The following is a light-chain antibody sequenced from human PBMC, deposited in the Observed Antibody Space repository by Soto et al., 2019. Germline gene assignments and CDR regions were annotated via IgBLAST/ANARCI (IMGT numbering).Light chain of an antibody. CDR1: QTISSR. Sequence: SVGYRFTISCRASQTISSRLAWYQQKPGKAPKLLIYKASTLKSGVPSRFSGSGSGTEFTLTISSLQPDDFATYYCQHYNSYSEAFGQGTKVDIK. V-gene: IGKV1-5*03. CDR3: QHYNSYSEA. CDR2: KAS. J-gene: IGKJ1*01.